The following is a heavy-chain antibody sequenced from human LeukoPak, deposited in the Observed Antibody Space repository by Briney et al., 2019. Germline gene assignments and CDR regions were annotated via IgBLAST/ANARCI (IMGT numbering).Heavy chain of an antibody. J-gene: IGHJ1*01. V-gene: IGHV1-46*01. CDR3: ARENSGHYQLDFEQ. D-gene: IGHD1-26*01. CDR2: INPGGGST. Sequence: SVNPSSAASGYTSTGYFVTWVRRAPGQGLEWMGVINPGGGSTSYAQKFQGRVTMTRDTSTTAIDMELSSLRSEDTAIYFCARENSGHYQLDFEQPGQ. CDR1: GYTSTGYF.